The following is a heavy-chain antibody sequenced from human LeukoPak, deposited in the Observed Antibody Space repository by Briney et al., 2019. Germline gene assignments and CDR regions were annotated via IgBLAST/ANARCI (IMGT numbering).Heavy chain of an antibody. CDR2: IYYRSKWYS. CDR3: GRAEHDWGSDY. Sequence: LSQTLSLTCAISGDSVSGNMATWNWLRQSPSRGLEWLGRIYYRSKWYSDYAVSVKGRITINPDTSKNQFSMLLNSVTPEDTAVYFCGRAEHDWGSDYWGQGTLVTVSS. D-gene: IGHD3-9*01. V-gene: IGHV6-1*01. CDR1: GDSVSGNMAT. J-gene: IGHJ4*02.